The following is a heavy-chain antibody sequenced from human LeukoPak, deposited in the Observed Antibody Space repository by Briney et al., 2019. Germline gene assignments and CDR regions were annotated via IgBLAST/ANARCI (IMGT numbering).Heavy chain of an antibody. Sequence: GGSLRLSCAASGFTFSSYGMHWVRQAPGKGLEWVAFIRYDGSNKYYADSVKGRFTISRDNFKNTLYLQMNSLRAEDTAVYYCAKDLRDYDFWSGYGDYWGQGTLVTVSS. D-gene: IGHD3-3*01. J-gene: IGHJ4*02. CDR2: IRYDGSNK. V-gene: IGHV3-30*02. CDR3: AKDLRDYDFWSGYGDY. CDR1: GFTFSSYG.